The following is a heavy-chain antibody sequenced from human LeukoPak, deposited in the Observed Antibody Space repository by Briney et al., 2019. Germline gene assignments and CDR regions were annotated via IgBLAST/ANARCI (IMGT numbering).Heavy chain of an antibody. Sequence: PGGTLRLSCAASGFTFSSYAMSWVRQVPGKGLEWVSAISGSGGSTYYADSVKGRFTISRDNSKNTLYLQMNSLRAEDTAVYYCAKPPGHCSSTSCPTDYWGQGTLVTVSS. D-gene: IGHD2-2*01. V-gene: IGHV3-23*01. CDR2: ISGSGGST. CDR1: GFTFSSYA. J-gene: IGHJ4*02. CDR3: AKPPGHCSSTSCPTDY.